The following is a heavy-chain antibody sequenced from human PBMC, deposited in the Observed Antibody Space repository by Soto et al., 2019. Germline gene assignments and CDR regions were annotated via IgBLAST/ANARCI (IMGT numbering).Heavy chain of an antibody. D-gene: IGHD6-6*01. J-gene: IGHJ6*02. Sequence: PGGSLRLSCAASGFTFSNAWMNWVRQAPGKGLEWVGRIKSKTDGGTTDYAAPVKGRFTVSRDDSKNTLYLQMNSLKTEDTAVYYCTTGPHSSSDRGGYYYYYGMDVWGQGTTVTVSS. V-gene: IGHV3-15*07. CDR1: GFTFSNAW. CDR3: TTGPHSSSDRGGYYYYYGMDV. CDR2: IKSKTDGGTT.